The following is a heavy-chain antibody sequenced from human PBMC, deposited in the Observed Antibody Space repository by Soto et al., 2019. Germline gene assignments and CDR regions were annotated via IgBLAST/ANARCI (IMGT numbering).Heavy chain of an antibody. CDR2: ISGSGGNA. Sequence: GGSLRLSCAASGFTFSSYAMSWVRQAPGKGLEWVATISGSGGNAYYADSVKGRFTISRDNSKNTLRLQMNSLRADDTAVYYCAKDGASGSYPPYYYYGMDVWGQGTTVTVSS. D-gene: IGHD1-26*01. V-gene: IGHV3-23*01. CDR3: AKDGASGSYPPYYYYGMDV. J-gene: IGHJ6*02. CDR1: GFTFSSYA.